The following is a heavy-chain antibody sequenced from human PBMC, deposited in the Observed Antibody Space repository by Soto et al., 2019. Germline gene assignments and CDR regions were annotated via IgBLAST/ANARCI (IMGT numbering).Heavy chain of an antibody. V-gene: IGHV4-34*01. Sequence: SETLSLTCYVYGGSFSGHSWNWIRQPPGKGLEWIGEINNSGTTNYNSSITSRVTTSLDTSQNQFSLKLMTATAADTAVYYCARARRGGSYFDYWGQGTPVTVSS. CDR3: ARARRGGSYFDY. D-gene: IGHD3-16*01. CDR1: GGSFSGHS. CDR2: INNSGTT. J-gene: IGHJ4*01.